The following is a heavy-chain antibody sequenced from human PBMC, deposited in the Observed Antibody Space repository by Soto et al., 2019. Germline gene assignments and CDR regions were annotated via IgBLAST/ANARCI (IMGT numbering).Heavy chain of an antibody. Sequence: QVQLVHSGAEVRKPGSSVKVSCKAPGGTFSTYIISWVRQAPGQGLEWMGRIIPIPDITNYAQQFQGRVTITADRSTSTPYMELTSLKSEDTAVYYCARDRITTRGDAFDLWGQGTMVTVSS. D-gene: IGHD3-3*01. CDR1: GGTFSTYI. CDR3: ARDRITTRGDAFDL. CDR2: IIPIPDIT. J-gene: IGHJ3*01. V-gene: IGHV1-69*04.